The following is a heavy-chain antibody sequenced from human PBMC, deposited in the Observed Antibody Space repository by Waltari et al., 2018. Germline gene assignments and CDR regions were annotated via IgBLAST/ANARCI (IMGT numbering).Heavy chain of an antibody. D-gene: IGHD1-26*01. CDR2: IYYSGIT. CDR3: ARGWAGSYIRYYYMDV. J-gene: IGHJ6*03. Sequence: QVQLQESGPGLVKPSETLSLTCTVSGGSISSYYWSWIRQPPGKGLEWIGYIYYSGITNYNPSLKSRVTISVDTSKNQFSLKLSSVTAADTAVYYCARGWAGSYIRYYYMDVWGKGTTVTISS. V-gene: IGHV4-59*01. CDR1: GGSISSYY.